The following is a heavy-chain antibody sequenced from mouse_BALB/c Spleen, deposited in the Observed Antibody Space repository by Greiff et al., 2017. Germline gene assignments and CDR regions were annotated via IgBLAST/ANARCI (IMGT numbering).Heavy chain of an antibody. D-gene: IGHD2-3*01. Sequence: EVQLVESGGGLVKPGGSLKLSCAASGFTFSSYAMSWVRQTPEKRLEWVATISSGGSYTYYPDSVKGRFTISRDNAKNTLYLQMSSLRSEDTAMYYCARIYDGSFDYWGQGTTLTVSS. CDR3: ARIYDGSFDY. CDR2: ISSGGSYT. J-gene: IGHJ2*01. V-gene: IGHV5-9-3*01. CDR1: GFTFSSYA.